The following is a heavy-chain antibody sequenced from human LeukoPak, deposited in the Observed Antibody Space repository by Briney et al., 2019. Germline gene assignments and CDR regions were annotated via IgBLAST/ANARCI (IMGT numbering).Heavy chain of an antibody. Sequence: ASVKVSCKASGYTFTSHYMHWVRQAPGQGLEWMGIINPSGDITNYAQKFQGRVTTARDTSTSTVYMELRSLRSEDTAVYYCARDGGYTNSWYDYWGQGTLVTVSP. CDR1: GYTFTSHY. CDR3: ARDGGYTNSWYDY. V-gene: IGHV1-46*01. J-gene: IGHJ4*02. D-gene: IGHD3-16*01. CDR2: INPSGDIT.